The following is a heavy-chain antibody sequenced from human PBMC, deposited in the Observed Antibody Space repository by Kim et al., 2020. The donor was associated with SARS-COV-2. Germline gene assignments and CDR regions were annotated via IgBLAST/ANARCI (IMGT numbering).Heavy chain of an antibody. V-gene: IGHV3-21*01. J-gene: IGHJ4*02. D-gene: IGHD3-10*01. CDR2: I. Sequence: IYYADSVKGRFTISRDNAKNSLYLQMNSLRAEDTAVYYCARYYYGSGIDYWGQGTLVTVSS. CDR3: ARYYYGSGIDY.